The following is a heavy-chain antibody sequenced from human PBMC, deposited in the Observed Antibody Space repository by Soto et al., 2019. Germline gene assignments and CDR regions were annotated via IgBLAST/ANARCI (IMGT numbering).Heavy chain of an antibody. Sequence: EVQLLESGGGLVQPGGSLRLSCAASGFTFSSYAMSWVRQAPGQGLEWVSAISGSGGSTYYADSVKGRFTISRDNSKNTLYLQMNSLRAEDTAVYYCAKSSSWYGYYYYYMDVWGKGTTVTVSS. CDR3: AKSSSWYGYYYYYMDV. D-gene: IGHD6-13*01. CDR2: ISGSGGST. V-gene: IGHV3-23*01. CDR1: GFTFSSYA. J-gene: IGHJ6*03.